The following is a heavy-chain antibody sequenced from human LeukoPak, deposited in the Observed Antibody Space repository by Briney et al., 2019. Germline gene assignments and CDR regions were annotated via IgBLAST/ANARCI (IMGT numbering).Heavy chain of an antibody. CDR3: AKSPGYSRRLIDY. CDR1: GFTFSSYA. D-gene: IGHD6-13*01. CDR2: MSGSGGNT. J-gene: IGHJ4*02. Sequence: GGTLRLSCAASGFTFSSYAMSWVREAPGKGLEWVSGMSGSGGNTYYADSVKGRFTISRDNSKTTLYLQMNSLGAEDTAVYYCAKSPGYSRRLIDYWGQGSLVSVSS. V-gene: IGHV3-23*01.